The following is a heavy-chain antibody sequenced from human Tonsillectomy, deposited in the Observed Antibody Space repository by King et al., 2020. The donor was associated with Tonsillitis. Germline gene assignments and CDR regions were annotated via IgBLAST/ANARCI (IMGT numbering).Heavy chain of an antibody. Sequence: QLVQSGGGVVQPGRSLRLSCAASGFTFISYGMHWVRQAPGKGLEWVAVIWYDGSNKYYADSVKGRFTISRDNSKNTLYLQMNSLRAEDTAVYYCAREAQGGYFDYWGQGTLVTVSS. CDR3: AREAQGGYFDY. D-gene: IGHD2-15*01. J-gene: IGHJ4*02. CDR1: GFTFISYG. V-gene: IGHV3-33*01. CDR2: IWYDGSNK.